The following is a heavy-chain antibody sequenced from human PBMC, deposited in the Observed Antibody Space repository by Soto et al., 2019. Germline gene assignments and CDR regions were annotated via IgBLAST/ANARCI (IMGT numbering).Heavy chain of an antibody. J-gene: IGHJ4*02. Sequence: QVQLQESGPGLVKPSGTLSLTCAVSGGSISSNNWWTWVRQPPGKGREWIGEIHHSGSTNDNPSLQSRVSIAVDESKHQFSLNLSSVTAADTAVYYCASREVEEMATSFDSWGQGTLVTVSS. CDR2: IHHSGST. V-gene: IGHV4-4*02. CDR3: ASREVEEMATSFDS. D-gene: IGHD5-12*01. CDR1: GGSISSNNW.